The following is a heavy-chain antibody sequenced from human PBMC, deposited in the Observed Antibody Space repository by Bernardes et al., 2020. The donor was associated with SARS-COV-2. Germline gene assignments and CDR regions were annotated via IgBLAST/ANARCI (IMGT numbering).Heavy chain of an antibody. V-gene: IGHV1-8*01. CDR1: GYTFTSYD. Sequence: ASVKVSCKASGYTFTSYDINWVRQATGQGLEWMGWMNPNSGNTGYAQKFQGRVTMTRNTSISTAYMELSSLRSEDTAVYYCARGPFGYSSSWYHRPIATGGMDVWGQGTTVTVSS. D-gene: IGHD6-13*01. CDR3: ARGPFGYSSSWYHRPIATGGMDV. CDR2: MNPNSGNT. J-gene: IGHJ6*02.